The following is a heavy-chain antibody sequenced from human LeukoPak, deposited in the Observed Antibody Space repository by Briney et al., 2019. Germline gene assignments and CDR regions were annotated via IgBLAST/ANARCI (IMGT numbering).Heavy chain of an antibody. D-gene: IGHD6-6*01. CDR3: ASAVPYYFDY. Sequence: GGSLRLSCAASGFTFSSYSMNWVRQAPGKGLEWVSYISSSSSTIYYADPVKGRFTISRDNAKNSLYLQMNSLRAEDTAVYYCASAVPYYFDYWGQGTLVTVSS. V-gene: IGHV3-48*04. CDR2: ISSSSSTI. J-gene: IGHJ4*02. CDR1: GFTFSSYS.